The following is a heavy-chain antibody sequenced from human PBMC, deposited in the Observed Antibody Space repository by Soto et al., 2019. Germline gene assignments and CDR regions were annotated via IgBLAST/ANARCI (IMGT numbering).Heavy chain of an antibody. J-gene: IGHJ5*01. V-gene: IGHV1-46*01. CDR1: GYTFTFYY. CDR2: VNPSYGDT. CDR3: ARGSEVASRQLFDF. Sequence: QVQLVQSGAEVRKPGASVRIACKASGYTFTFYYIHWGRQAPGQGLEWMGTVNPSYGDTAYSQKFQGRVTLTRDTSTNTDYMNLSSLRSEDKAVYFCARGSEVASRQLFDFWGQGSLVSVSS. D-gene: IGHD6-6*01.